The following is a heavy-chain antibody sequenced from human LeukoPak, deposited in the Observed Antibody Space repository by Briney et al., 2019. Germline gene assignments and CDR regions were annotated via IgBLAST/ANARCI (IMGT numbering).Heavy chain of an antibody. CDR2: LHTGGST. D-gene: IGHD5-18*01. CDR1: GLTLSSND. J-gene: IGHJ4*02. Sequence: GSLRLSGAASGLTLSSNDMTWVRQAPGKGLEWVSALHTGGSTYYADSVKGRFNFCRDIYRHTLYLQMNSLRVEDTGVYFCARWGGYGYALDSWGKGTLVTLSS. CDR3: ARWGGYGYALDS. V-gene: IGHV3-66*01.